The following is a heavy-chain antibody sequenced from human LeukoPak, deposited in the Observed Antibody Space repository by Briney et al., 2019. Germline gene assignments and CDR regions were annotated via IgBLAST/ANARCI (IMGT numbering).Heavy chain of an antibody. CDR1: GFTFSSYE. CDR3: AREGRDYWYFDL. J-gene: IGHJ2*01. Sequence: GGSLRLSCAASGFTFSSYEMNWVRQAPGKGLEWVSYISSSGSTIYFADSVKGRFTISRDNAKNSLYLQMNSLRAEDTAVYYCAREGRDYWYFDLWGRGTLVTVSS. V-gene: IGHV3-48*03. CDR2: ISSSGSTI. D-gene: IGHD2-15*01.